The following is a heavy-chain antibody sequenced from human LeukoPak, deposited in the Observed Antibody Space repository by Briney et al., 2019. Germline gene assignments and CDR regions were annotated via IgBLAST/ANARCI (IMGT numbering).Heavy chain of an antibody. V-gene: IGHV3-66*01. CDR3: ASRSWDAFHI. J-gene: IGHJ3*02. CDR1: GFTVSSNF. Sequence: GGSLRLSCAASGFTVSSNFMSWVRQAPGKGLEWVSVIYSGGNTYYADYVKGRFTISRDNSKNTLYLQMNSLRAEDTAVYHCASRSWDAFHIWGQGTMVTVSS. CDR2: IYSGGNT.